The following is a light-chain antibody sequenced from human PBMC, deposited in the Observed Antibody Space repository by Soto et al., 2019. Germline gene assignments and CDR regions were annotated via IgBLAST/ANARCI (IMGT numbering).Light chain of an antibody. CDR1: QGISSY. CDR3: QQLYSYPIT. CDR2: AAS. V-gene: IGKV1-9*01. Sequence: EIQLTQSPSFLSASVGDRVTITCRASQGISSYFAWYQQKQGKAPELLIYAASTLQSGVPTRFSGSGSGTEFTLTISSLQPEDCATYYCQQLYSYPITFGQGTRLEIK. J-gene: IGKJ5*01.